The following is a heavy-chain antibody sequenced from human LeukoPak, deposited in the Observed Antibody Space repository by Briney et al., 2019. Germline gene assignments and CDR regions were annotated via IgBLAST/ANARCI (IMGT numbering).Heavy chain of an antibody. D-gene: IGHD3-3*01. CDR2: INPVNSET. Sequence: GESLKISCKGFGYDFTTYWIAWVRQMPGEGLEWMGNINPVNSETTYSPSFQGLVTMSVDKSISTAYLQLSSLKASDTAMYFCARHWSAAWFGYWGQGSPVTVSS. CDR1: GYDFTTYW. J-gene: IGHJ4*03. V-gene: IGHV5-51*01. CDR3: ARHWSAAWFGY.